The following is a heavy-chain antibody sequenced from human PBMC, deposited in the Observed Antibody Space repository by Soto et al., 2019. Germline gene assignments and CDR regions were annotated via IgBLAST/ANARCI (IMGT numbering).Heavy chain of an antibody. J-gene: IGHJ6*02. Sequence: QVQLVQSGAEVKKPGSSVKVSCKASGGTFSSYAISWVRQAPGQGLEWMGGIIPICGTANYAQKFQGRVTITADESTSTAYMELSSLRSEDTAVYYCARAATFGGVIFYYYYGMDVWGQGTTVTVSS. CDR3: ARAATFGGVIFYYYYGMDV. V-gene: IGHV1-69*01. CDR2: IIPICGTA. D-gene: IGHD3-16*01. CDR1: GGTFSSYA.